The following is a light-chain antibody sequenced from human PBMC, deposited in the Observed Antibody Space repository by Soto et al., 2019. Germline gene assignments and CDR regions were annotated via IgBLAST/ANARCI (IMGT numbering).Light chain of an antibody. CDR1: QSIGSF. V-gene: IGKV1-39*01. Sequence: DIQMTQSPSSLSVSVGDRVTITCRASQSIGSFLHWYQQKPGKAPQLLISASSILQSGVPSRFSGSGSGTDFTLTISSLQPEDFATYYCQQSYSTPYTVGQGTKLEIK. J-gene: IGKJ2*01. CDR3: QQSYSTPYT. CDR2: ASS.